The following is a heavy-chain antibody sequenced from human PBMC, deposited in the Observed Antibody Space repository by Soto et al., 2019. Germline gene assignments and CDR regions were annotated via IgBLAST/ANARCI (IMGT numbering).Heavy chain of an antibody. CDR1: GYSFTSYW. Sequence: PGESLKISCKGSGYSFTSYWIGWVRQMPGKGLEWMGIIYPGDSDTRYSPSFQGQVTISADKSISTAYLQCSSLKASDTAMYYCARLPCVRYDSSATPAWGQGTMVTVSS. V-gene: IGHV5-51*01. J-gene: IGHJ3*01. CDR2: IYPGDSDT. CDR3: ARLPCVRYDSSATPA. D-gene: IGHD3-22*01.